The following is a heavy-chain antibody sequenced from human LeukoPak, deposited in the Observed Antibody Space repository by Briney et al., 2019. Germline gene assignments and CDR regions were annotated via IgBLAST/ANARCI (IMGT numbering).Heavy chain of an antibody. CDR1: GGSFSGYY. J-gene: IGHJ6*02. V-gene: IGHV4-34*01. CDR2: INHSGST. Sequence: PSETQSLTCAVYGGSFSGYYWSRIRQPPGKGLEWIGEINHSGSTNYNPSLKSRVTISVDTSKNQFSLKLSSVTAADTAVYYCAREGVDGYYYYGMDVWGQGTTVTVSS. CDR3: AREGVDGYYYYGMDV. D-gene: IGHD2-8*01.